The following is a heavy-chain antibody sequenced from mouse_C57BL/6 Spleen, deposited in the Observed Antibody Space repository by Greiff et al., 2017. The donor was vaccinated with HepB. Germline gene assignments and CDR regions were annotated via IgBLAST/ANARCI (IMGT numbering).Heavy chain of an antibody. V-gene: IGHV5-17*01. CDR3: ARHYYGSSYVYYWYFDV. D-gene: IGHD1-1*01. Sequence: EVKVVESGGGLVKPGGSLKLSCAASGFTFSDYGMHWVRQAPEKGLEWVAYISSGSSTIYYADTVKGRFTISRDNAKNTLCLQMTSLRSEDTAMYYCARHYYGSSYVYYWYFDVWGTGTTVTVSS. J-gene: IGHJ1*03. CDR2: ISSGSSTI. CDR1: GFTFSDYG.